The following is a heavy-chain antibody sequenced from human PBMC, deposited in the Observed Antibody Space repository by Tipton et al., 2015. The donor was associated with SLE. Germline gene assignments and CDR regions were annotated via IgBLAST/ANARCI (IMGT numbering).Heavy chain of an antibody. CDR2: ISSSSSYI. J-gene: IGHJ6*03. V-gene: IGHV3-21*01. Sequence: GSLRLSCAASGFTFSSYTMNWVRQAPGKGLEWVSSISSSSSYIYYADSVKGRFTISRDNAENSLYLQMNSLRAEDTAVYYCARDTYYDFWSGYRSYYYYMDVWGKGTTVTVSS. D-gene: IGHD3-3*01. CDR3: ARDTYYDFWSGYRSYYYYMDV. CDR1: GFTFSSYT.